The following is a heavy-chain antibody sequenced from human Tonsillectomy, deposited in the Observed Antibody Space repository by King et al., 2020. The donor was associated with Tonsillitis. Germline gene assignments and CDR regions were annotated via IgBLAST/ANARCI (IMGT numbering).Heavy chain of an antibody. CDR1: GFTFSNAW. CDR3: TTDPEQQLEFDY. D-gene: IGHD6-13*01. Sequence: VQLVESGGGLVKPGGSLRLSCAASGFTFSNAWMSWVRQAPGKGLEWVGRIKSKTDGGTTDYAAPVKGRFTISRDDSKNTLYLQMNNLKTEDTAAYYCTTDPEQQLEFDYWGQGTLVTVSS. J-gene: IGHJ4*02. V-gene: IGHV3-15*01. CDR2: IKSKTDGGTT.